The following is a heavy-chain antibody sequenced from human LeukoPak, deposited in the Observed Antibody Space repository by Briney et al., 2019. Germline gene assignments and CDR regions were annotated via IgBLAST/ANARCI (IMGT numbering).Heavy chain of an antibody. V-gene: IGHV4-38-2*02. CDR2: MYHSGNT. D-gene: IGHD3-10*01. Sequence: SETLSLTCSVSGYSISTGYYWGWIRQPPGKGLEWIGSMYHSGNTNYNPSLKSRVTISVDTSKKQFSLKLSSVTAADTAVYYCARGVDYYGVWGQGTLVTVSS. CDR1: GYSISTGYY. CDR3: ARGVDYYGV. J-gene: IGHJ4*02.